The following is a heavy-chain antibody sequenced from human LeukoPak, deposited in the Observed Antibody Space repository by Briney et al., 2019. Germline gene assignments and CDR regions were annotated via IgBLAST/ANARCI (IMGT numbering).Heavy chain of an antibody. Sequence: GGSLRLSCAASGFTFRSYWMHWVRQAPGKGLVWVSRIKSDGSTNYADSVKGRFTISRDNAKNTVSLQMNSLRAEDTGVYYCARAPSEIGGYYPEYFRHWGQGTLVTVSS. CDR3: ARAPSEIGGYYPEYFRH. CDR2: IKSDGST. J-gene: IGHJ1*01. CDR1: GFTFRSYW. D-gene: IGHD3-22*01. V-gene: IGHV3-74*01.